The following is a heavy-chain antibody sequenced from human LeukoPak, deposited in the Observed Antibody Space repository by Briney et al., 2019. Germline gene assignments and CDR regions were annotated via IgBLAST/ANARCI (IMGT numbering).Heavy chain of an antibody. V-gene: IGHV1-69*13. J-gene: IGHJ4*02. CDR3: ATAQNNIWLPAPIDY. D-gene: IGHD1/OR15-1a*01. CDR1: GGTFTSYA. Sequence: ASVTVSCKASGGTFTSYAITWVRQVPEQGLEWMGEIIPIFGTANYALKFQGRVTITADESTSTAYMELSSLRSDDTALYYCATAQNNIWLPAPIDYWGQGTLVTVSS. CDR2: IIPIFGTA.